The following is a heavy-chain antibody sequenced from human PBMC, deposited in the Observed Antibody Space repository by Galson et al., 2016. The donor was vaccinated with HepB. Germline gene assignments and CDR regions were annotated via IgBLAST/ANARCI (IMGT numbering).Heavy chain of an antibody. Sequence: SLRLSCAGSGFTFSRYGMTWVRQAPGKGLEDVSSISLSGNSRDYAESVKGRFTISRDNAKNTMFLQMNSLRAGDTAVYYCGRGSKYGFDMWGQGTMVTVSS. CDR1: GFTFSRYG. D-gene: IGHD2-15*01. J-gene: IGHJ3*02. V-gene: IGHV3-23*01. CDR3: GRGSKYGFDM. CDR2: ISLSGNSR.